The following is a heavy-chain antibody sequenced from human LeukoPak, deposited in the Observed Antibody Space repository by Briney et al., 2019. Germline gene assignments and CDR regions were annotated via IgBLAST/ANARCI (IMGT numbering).Heavy chain of an antibody. CDR1: GFSFSDYA. CDR3: AKDFPFFGVVSFFDY. D-gene: IGHD3-3*01. Sequence: GGSLRLSCAASGFSFSDYAMTWVRQAPGKGLEWVSAISGSGGSTYYADSVKGRFTISRDNSKNTLYLQMNSLRAEDTAVYYCAKDFPFFGVVSFFDYWGQGTLVTVSS. J-gene: IGHJ4*02. CDR2: ISGSGGST. V-gene: IGHV3-23*01.